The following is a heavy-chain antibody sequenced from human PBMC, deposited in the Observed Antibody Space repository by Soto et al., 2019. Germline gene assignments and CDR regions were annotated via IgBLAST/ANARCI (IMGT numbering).Heavy chain of an antibody. D-gene: IGHD2-2*01. Sequence: GSLGLSCAASGFTFSSYGMHWVRQAPGKGLEWVAVIWYDGSNKYYADSVKGRFTISRDNSKNTLYLQMNSLRAEDTAVYYCARDSGYCSSTSCSHLYYFDYWGQGTLVTVSS. V-gene: IGHV3-33*01. J-gene: IGHJ4*02. CDR1: GFTFSSYG. CDR2: IWYDGSNK. CDR3: ARDSGYCSSTSCSHLYYFDY.